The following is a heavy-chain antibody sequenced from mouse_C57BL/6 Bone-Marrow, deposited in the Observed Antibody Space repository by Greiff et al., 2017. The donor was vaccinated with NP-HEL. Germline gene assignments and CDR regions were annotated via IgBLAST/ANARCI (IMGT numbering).Heavy chain of an antibody. J-gene: IGHJ4*01. CDR1: EYEFPSHD. CDR2: INSDGGST. D-gene: IGHD1-1*01. Sequence: EVKVVESGGGLVQPGESLKLSCESNEYEFPSHDMSWVRKTPEKRLELVAAINSDGGSTYYPDTMERRFIISRDNTKKTLYLQMSSLRSEDTALYYCARQRTTVVPYYAMDYWGQGTSVTVSS. CDR3: ARQRTTVVPYYAMDY. V-gene: IGHV5-2*01.